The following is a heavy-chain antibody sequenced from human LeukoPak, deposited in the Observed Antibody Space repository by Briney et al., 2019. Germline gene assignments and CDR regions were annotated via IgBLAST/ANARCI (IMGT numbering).Heavy chain of an antibody. CDR3: ARDGAMVRGVINHFDY. J-gene: IGHJ4*02. Sequence: GGSLRLSCSGSGFTFSIYAMNWVRQAPGKGLEWVSGINYSDGKTSYADSVKGRFTISRDNSKNTLYLQMNSLRAEDTAVYYCARDGAMVRGVINHFDYWGQXXXXTVSS. CDR2: INYSDGKT. CDR1: GFTFSIYA. V-gene: IGHV3-23*01. D-gene: IGHD3-10*01.